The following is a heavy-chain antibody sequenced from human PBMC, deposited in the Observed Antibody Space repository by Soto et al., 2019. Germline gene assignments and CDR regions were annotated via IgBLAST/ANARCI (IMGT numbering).Heavy chain of an antibody. CDR1: GFIFTSYA. CDR3: AKDRYCSSNSCYAGFDY. J-gene: IGHJ4*02. Sequence: GGSLRLSCAASGFIFTSYAMSWVRQAPGTGLEWVSSINVNGDATFYADSVKGRFTISRDNSKSTLYLQMNSLRAEDTAVYYCAKDRYCSSNSCYAGFDYWGQGTLVTVS. D-gene: IGHD2-2*01. V-gene: IGHV3-23*01. CDR2: INVNGDAT.